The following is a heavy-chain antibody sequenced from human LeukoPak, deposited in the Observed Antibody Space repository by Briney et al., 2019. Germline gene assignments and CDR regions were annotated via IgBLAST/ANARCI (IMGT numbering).Heavy chain of an antibody. CDR3: ARLHPLRRGHYYYYMDV. V-gene: IGHV4-34*01. J-gene: IGHJ6*03. CDR1: GGSFSGYY. Sequence: PSETLSLTCAVYGGSFSGYYLNWIRQPPGKGLEWIGEINHSGSTNYNPSLKSRVTISVDTSKNQFSLKLSSVTAADTAVYYCARLHPLRRGHYYYYMDVWGKGTTVTVSS. D-gene: IGHD4-17*01. CDR2: INHSGST.